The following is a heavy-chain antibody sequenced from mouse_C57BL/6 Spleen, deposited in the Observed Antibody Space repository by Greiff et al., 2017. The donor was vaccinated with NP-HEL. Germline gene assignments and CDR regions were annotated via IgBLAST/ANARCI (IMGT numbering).Heavy chain of an antibody. J-gene: IGHJ3*01. CDR3: AFGPYDYDLAWFAY. V-gene: IGHV1-53*01. CDR1: GYTFTSYW. Sequence: QVQLQQPGTELVKPGASVKLSCKASGYTFTSYWMHWVKQRPGQGLEWIGNINPSNGGTNYNEKFKSKATLTVDKSSSTAYMLLSSLTSEDSAVYYCAFGPYDYDLAWFAYWGQGTLVTVSA. CDR2: INPSNGGT. D-gene: IGHD2-4*01.